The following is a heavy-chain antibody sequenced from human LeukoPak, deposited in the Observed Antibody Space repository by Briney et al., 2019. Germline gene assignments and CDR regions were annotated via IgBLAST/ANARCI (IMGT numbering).Heavy chain of an antibody. J-gene: IGHJ3*02. V-gene: IGHV3-30*18. CDR3: AKEGNYYDSSGYLDAFDI. CDR2: ISYDGSNK. CDR1: GFTFSSYG. Sequence: GGSPRLSCAASGFTFSSYGMHWVRQAPGKGLEWVAVISYDGSNKYYADSVKGRFTISRDNSKNTLYLQMNSLRAEDTAVYYCAKEGNYYDSSGYLDAFDIWGQGTMVTVPS. D-gene: IGHD3-22*01.